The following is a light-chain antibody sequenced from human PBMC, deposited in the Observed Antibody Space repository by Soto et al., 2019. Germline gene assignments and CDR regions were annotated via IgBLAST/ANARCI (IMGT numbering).Light chain of an antibody. CDR3: QQYASSPLT. Sequence: EIVLTQSPGTLSLSPGERATLSCRASQSVTSNYLAWYQRKPGQAPRLLIYGASSRATGIPDRFSGSGSGTDFTLTISRLEPEDFAVYYCQQYASSPLTFGGGTNMEIK. CDR2: GAS. V-gene: IGKV3-20*01. J-gene: IGKJ4*01. CDR1: QSVTSNY.